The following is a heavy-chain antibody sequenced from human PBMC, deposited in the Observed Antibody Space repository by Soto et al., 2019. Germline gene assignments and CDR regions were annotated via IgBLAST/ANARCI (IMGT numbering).Heavy chain of an antibody. D-gene: IGHD3-22*01. CDR3: ARHVSQYCVTTDCLYAYDI. Sequence: QLQLQESGPGLVQPSETLSLTCTVSGGSITNSNYLWGWIRQSPGKGLDCIGSIYYSGKTYYNPSLKRRFIISVHTSKIQFSLKWSSVTAADTAVYYCARHVSQYCVTTDCLYAYDIWVQGTMVTVSS. V-gene: IGHV4-39*01. CDR2: IYYSGKT. CDR1: GGSITNSNYL. J-gene: IGHJ3*02.